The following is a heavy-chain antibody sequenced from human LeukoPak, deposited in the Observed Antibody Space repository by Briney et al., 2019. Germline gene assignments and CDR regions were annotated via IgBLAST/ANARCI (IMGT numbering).Heavy chain of an antibody. CDR3: AKGQRYYDSRGSLDY. J-gene: IGHJ4*02. Sequence: PGRSLRLSCAASGFTFNYYGMHWVRQAPGKGLEWVALISYDGSDKYYADSVKGRFTISRDNSKNTLSLQMNSLRSEDTAVYHCAKGQRYYDSRGSLDYWGQGTLVAVSS. V-gene: IGHV3-30*18. CDR2: ISYDGSDK. CDR1: GFTFNYYG. D-gene: IGHD3-22*01.